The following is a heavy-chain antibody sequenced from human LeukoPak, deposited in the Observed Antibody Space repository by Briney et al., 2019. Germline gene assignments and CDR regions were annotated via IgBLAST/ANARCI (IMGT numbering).Heavy chain of an antibody. Sequence: SVKVSCKASGSTFRSYAISWVRQAPGQGLERMGGIIPIFGTADYAQKFQGRVTITTDESTSTAYMDLSSLTSEDTAVYYCARDLGGATGVFEYWGQGTLVTVSS. J-gene: IGHJ4*02. CDR2: IIPIFGTA. CDR3: ARDLGGATGVFEY. V-gene: IGHV1-69*05. CDR1: GSTFRSYA. D-gene: IGHD3-16*01.